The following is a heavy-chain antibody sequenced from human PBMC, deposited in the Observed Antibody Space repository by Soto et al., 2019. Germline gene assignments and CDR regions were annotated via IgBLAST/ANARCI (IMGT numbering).Heavy chain of an antibody. Sequence: HPGGSLRLSCAASGFTFSSYAMSWVRQAPGKGLEWVSAISGSGGSTYYADSVKGRFTISRDNSKNTLYLQMNSLRAEDTAVYYCAKDNYYDSSGYYYVYYFDYWGQGTLVTVSS. D-gene: IGHD3-22*01. CDR1: GFTFSSYA. CDR3: AKDNYYDSSGYYYVYYFDY. CDR2: ISGSGGST. J-gene: IGHJ4*02. V-gene: IGHV3-23*01.